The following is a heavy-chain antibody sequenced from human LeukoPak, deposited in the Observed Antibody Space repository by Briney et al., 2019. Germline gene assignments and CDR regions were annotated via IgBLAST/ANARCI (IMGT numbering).Heavy chain of an antibody. CDR3: ARALAVAGTGGFDP. D-gene: IGHD6-19*01. J-gene: IGHJ5*02. CDR1: GFTFSSYW. CDR2: INSDGSST. Sequence: GGSLRLSCAASGFTFSSYWMHWVRRAPGKGLVWVSRINSDGSSTSYADSVKGRFTISRDNAKNTLYLQMNSLRAEDTAVYYCARALAVAGTGGFDPWGQGTLVTVSS. V-gene: IGHV3-74*01.